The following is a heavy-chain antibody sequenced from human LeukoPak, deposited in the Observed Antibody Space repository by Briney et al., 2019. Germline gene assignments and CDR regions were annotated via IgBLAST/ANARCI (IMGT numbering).Heavy chain of an antibody. CDR3: AKWGDYDILTGYYASDY. CDR1: GFTFSRSA. V-gene: IGHV3-30*04. CDR2: ISYDGSNI. D-gene: IGHD3-9*01. Sequence: GGSLRLSCAASGFTFSRSAMHWVRQAPDKGLEWVAVISYDGSNIYYADSVKGRFTISRDNSKNTLYLQMNSLRAEDTAVYYCAKWGDYDILTGYYASDYWGQGTLVTVSS. J-gene: IGHJ4*02.